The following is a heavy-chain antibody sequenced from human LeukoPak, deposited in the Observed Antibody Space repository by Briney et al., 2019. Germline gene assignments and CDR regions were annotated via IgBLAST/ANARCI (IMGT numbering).Heavy chain of an antibody. J-gene: IGHJ4*02. Sequence: ASVKVSCKASGYTFTSYGIIWVRQAPGQGLEWMGWISAYNGNTNYAQKLQGRVTMTTDTSTSTAYMELRSLRSDDTAVYYCARSNRIAVAGTVDYWGQGTLVTVSS. CDR1: GYTFTSYG. V-gene: IGHV1-18*01. D-gene: IGHD6-19*01. CDR3: ARSNRIAVAGTVDY. CDR2: ISAYNGNT.